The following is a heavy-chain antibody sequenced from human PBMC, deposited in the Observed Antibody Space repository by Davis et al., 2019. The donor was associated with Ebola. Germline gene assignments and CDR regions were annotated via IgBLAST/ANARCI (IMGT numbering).Heavy chain of an antibody. CDR3: ARPAAGEVPDY. Sequence: GGSLRLSCKGSGYNFVDYWIGWVRQMPGQRPEWMGIIYLGDSDTRYSPSFQGQVTIPADKSTTTAYLQWSSLKASDTAIYYCARPAAGEVPDYWGPGTLVTVSS. CDR1: GYNFVDYW. CDR2: IYLGDSDT. J-gene: IGHJ4*02. D-gene: IGHD3-10*01. V-gene: IGHV5-51*01.